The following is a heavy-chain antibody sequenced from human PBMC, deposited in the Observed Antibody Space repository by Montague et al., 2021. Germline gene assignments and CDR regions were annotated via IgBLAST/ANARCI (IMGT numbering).Heavy chain of an antibody. V-gene: IGHV4-61*01. CDR3: ARGQWLVPYYLDS. CDR2: IYYTGSS. Sequence: SETLSLTCNVSGGSVSTGNYYWTWIRQPPGKELEWIGYIYYTGSSKYNPSLESRVTISISTSKKQFTLKLSSVTAADTAVYYCARGQWLVPYYLDSRGQGTLVTVSS. CDR1: GGSVSTGNYY. J-gene: IGHJ4*02. D-gene: IGHD6-19*01.